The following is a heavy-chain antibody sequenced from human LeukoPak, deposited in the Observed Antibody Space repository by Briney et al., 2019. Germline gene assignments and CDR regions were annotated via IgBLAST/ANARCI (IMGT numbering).Heavy chain of an antibody. J-gene: IGHJ3*01. Sequence: GALRLSCAASGFTFSSYEMNWVRQAPGKGLEWVSYISSSGSTIYYADSVKGRFTISRDSSKNTLYLQMNSLRGEDTALYYCAKGRWGLTINNFDLWGQGTMVTVSS. D-gene: IGHD2-21*01. CDR2: ISSSGSTI. CDR3: AKGRWGLTINNFDL. V-gene: IGHV3-48*03. CDR1: GFTFSSYE.